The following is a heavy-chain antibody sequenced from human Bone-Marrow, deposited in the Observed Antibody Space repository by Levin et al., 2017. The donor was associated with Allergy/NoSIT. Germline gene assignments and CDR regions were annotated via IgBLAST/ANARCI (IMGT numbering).Heavy chain of an antibody. J-gene: IGHJ4*02. CDR3: ARVWGSVDY. D-gene: IGHD3-16*01. Sequence: PGASVKVSCKASGYPFTSYDINWVRQATGQGLEWMGWMNPNSGDTGYAQKFQGRVTMTRNAAISTAYMELSNLRSDDTAMYYCARVWGSVDYWGQGTLVTVSS. V-gene: IGHV1-8*01. CDR1: GYPFTSYD. CDR2: MNPNSGDT.